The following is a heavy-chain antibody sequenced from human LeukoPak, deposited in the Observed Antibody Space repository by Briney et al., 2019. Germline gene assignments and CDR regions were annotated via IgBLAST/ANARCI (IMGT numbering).Heavy chain of an antibody. D-gene: IGHD6-19*01. J-gene: IGHJ4*02. Sequence: PSETLSLTCAVSGGSISSYYWSWIRQPPGKGLEWIGYIYYSGSTNYNPSLKSRVTISVDTSKNQFSLKLSSVTAADTAVYYCARGTVAGTQPPLLDYWGQGTLVTVYS. CDR3: ARGTVAGTQPPLLDY. CDR1: GGSISSYY. V-gene: IGHV4-59*01. CDR2: IYYSGST.